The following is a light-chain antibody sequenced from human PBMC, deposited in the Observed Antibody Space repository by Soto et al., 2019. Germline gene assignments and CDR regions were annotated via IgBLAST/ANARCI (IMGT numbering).Light chain of an antibody. CDR2: EGS. V-gene: IGLV2-23*01. J-gene: IGLJ1*01. Sequence: SVLTQPASVSGSPGQSITISCTGTSSDVGGYNLVSWYQQHPGKAPKVMIYEGSKRPSGVSNRFSGSKSGNTASLTISGLQAEDEADYYCCSYAGSSTYVFGTGTKLTVL. CDR3: CSYAGSSTYV. CDR1: SSDVGGYNL.